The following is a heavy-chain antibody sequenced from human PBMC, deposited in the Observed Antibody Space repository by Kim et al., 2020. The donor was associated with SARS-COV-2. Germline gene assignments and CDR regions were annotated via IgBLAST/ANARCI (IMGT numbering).Heavy chain of an antibody. J-gene: IGHJ4*02. D-gene: IGHD3-10*01. Sequence: GGSLRLSCAASGFTFSSYAMSWVRQAPGKGLEWVSAISGSGGSTYYADSVKGRFTISRDNSKNTLYLQMNSLRAEDTAVYYCAKDVVIRGVINPFDYWGQGTLVTVSS. V-gene: IGHV3-23*01. CDR2: ISGSGGST. CDR3: AKDVVIRGVINPFDY. CDR1: GFTFSSYA.